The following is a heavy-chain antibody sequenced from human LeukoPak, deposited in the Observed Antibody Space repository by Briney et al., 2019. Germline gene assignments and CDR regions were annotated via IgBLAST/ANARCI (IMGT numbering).Heavy chain of an antibody. D-gene: IGHD1-26*01. CDR1: GGSISSYY. CDR2: IYYSGST. V-gene: IGHV4-59*12. Sequence: SETLSLTCTVSGGSISSYYWSWLRQPPGKGLEWIGYIYYSGSTNYNPSLKSRVTISVDTSKNQFSLKLSSVPAADTAVYYCASLVVGATASSTWPNLRANRDIWGQGTMVTVSS. J-gene: IGHJ3*02. CDR3: ASLVVGATASSTWPNLRANRDI.